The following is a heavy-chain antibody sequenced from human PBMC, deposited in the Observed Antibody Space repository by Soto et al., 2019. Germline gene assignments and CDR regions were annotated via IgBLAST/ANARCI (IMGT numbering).Heavy chain of an antibody. D-gene: IGHD5-12*01. Sequence: EVQLLESGGGLVQPGGSLRLSCAASGFTFSSYAMSWVRQAPGKGLEWVSAISGSGGSTYYADSVKGRFTISRDNSKNALYLQMNSLRAEDTAVYYCATNSGYDLYYGMDVWGQGTTVTFSS. CDR2: ISGSGGST. V-gene: IGHV3-23*01. CDR3: ATNSGYDLYYGMDV. CDR1: GFTFSSYA. J-gene: IGHJ6*02.